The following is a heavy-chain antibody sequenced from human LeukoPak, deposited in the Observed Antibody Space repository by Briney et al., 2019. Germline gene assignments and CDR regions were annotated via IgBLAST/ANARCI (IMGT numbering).Heavy chain of an antibody. CDR2: IWYDGSNK. V-gene: IGHV3-33*06. D-gene: IGHD2-2*01. J-gene: IGHJ4*02. CDR1: GFTFSSYG. Sequence: GGSLRLSCAASGFTFSSYGMHWVRQAPGKGLEWVAVIWYDGSNKYYADSVKGRFTISRDNSKNTLFLQMNSLRAEDTAVYYCAKEAQGCSITSCYFDSWGQGTLVTVSS. CDR3: AKEAQGCSITSCYFDS.